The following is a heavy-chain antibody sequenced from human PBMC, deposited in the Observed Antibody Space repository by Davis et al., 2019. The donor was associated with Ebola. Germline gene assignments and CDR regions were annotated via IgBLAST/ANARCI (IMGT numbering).Heavy chain of an antibody. J-gene: IGHJ4*02. CDR2: INNDGSIT. CDR1: GFTFSNAW. CDR3: ARDVGGRAGY. V-gene: IGHV3-74*01. Sequence: GESLKISCAASGFTFSNAWMHWVRQAPGKGPVWVARINNDGSITNYVDSVKGRFTISRDNAKNTVHLQMNSLRADDTAVYYCARDVGGRAGYWGQGTLVTVSS.